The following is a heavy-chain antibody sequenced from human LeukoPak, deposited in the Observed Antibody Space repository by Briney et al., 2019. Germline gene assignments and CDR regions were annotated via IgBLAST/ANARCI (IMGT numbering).Heavy chain of an antibody. CDR1: GGSISSGGYY. J-gene: IGHJ4*02. CDR2: IYHSGST. Sequence: SETLSLTCTVSGGSISSGGYYWSWIRQPPGKGLEWIGYIYHSGSTYYNPSLKSRVTISVDRSKNQFSLKLSSVTAADTAVYYCARSPLLRTSPRTGAYDYWGQGTLVTVSS. V-gene: IGHV4-30-2*01. D-gene: IGHD1-1*01. CDR3: ARSPLLRTSPRTGAYDY.